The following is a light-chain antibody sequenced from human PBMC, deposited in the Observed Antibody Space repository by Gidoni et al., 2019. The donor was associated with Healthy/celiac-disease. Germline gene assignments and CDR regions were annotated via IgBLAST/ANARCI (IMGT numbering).Light chain of an antibody. J-gene: IGKJ2*04. CDR3: QQDGSSPPPCS. CDR1: QRVSSSY. CDR2: GAS. Sequence: DIVLTQSPGTLSLSPGERATLSCRASQRVSSSYLAWYQQKPGQAPRLLIYGASSRATGIPDRFSGSGSGTDFTLTISRLEPEDFAVYYCQQDGSSPPPCSLGQGTKLEIK. V-gene: IGKV3-20*01.